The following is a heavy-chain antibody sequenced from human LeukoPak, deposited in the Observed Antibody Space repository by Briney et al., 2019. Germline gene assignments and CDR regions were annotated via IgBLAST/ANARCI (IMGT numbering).Heavy chain of an antibody. Sequence: SETLSLTCTVSGYSINSGYYWGWIRQPPGKGLEWIGSIYHTGSTYYNPSLKSRVTISVDTSKNQFSLKLSSVTAADTAVYYCARVSLVTVTILYWGQGTLVTVSS. D-gene: IGHD4-17*01. CDR3: ARVSLVTVTILY. CDR2: IYHTGST. J-gene: IGHJ4*02. CDR1: GYSINSGYY. V-gene: IGHV4-38-2*02.